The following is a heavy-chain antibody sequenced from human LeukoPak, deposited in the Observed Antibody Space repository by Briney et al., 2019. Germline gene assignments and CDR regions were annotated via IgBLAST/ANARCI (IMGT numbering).Heavy chain of an antibody. V-gene: IGHV3-23*01. Sequence: GGSLRLSCAASGFTFSSYAMSWVRQAPGKGLEWVSAISGSGGSTYYADSVKGRFTISRDNSKNTLYLQMTSLRAEDTAVYYCAKVYGYRYGDNWFDPWGQGTLVTVSS. CDR3: AKVYGYRYGDNWFDP. D-gene: IGHD5-18*01. J-gene: IGHJ5*02. CDR1: GFTFSSYA. CDR2: ISGSGGST.